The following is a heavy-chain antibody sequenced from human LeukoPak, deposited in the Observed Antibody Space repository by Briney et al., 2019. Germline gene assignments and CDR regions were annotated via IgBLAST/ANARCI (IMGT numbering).Heavy chain of an antibody. CDR2: IRYGGSNK. Sequence: HPGGPLRLSCSTSGFIFTTYGVHWVRQAPGKGLEWGAFIRYGGSNKYYADSVKGRFTISRDNSKNTLYLQMNSLRVEDTAVYHCAKGQTGYSYGGLDYWGQGTLVTVSS. V-gene: IGHV3-30*02. CDR3: AKGQTGYSYGGLDY. CDR1: GFIFTTYG. D-gene: IGHD5-18*01. J-gene: IGHJ4*02.